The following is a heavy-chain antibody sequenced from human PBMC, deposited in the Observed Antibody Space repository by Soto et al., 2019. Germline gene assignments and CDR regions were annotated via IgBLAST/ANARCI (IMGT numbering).Heavy chain of an antibody. CDR1: GYTFTVYY. CDR3: ARDLAKGGGSAGFDY. V-gene: IGHV1-2*02. CDR2: INPKSGGT. Sequence: QVQLVQSGAEVKKPGASVNVSCKASGYTFTVYYMHWVRQAPGQGLEWMGWINPKSGGTMYPQKFQGRVTRAWDTSMSTAHQALNRVGSDGTAVLYCARDLAKGGGSAGFDYWGQGTLVTVSS. J-gene: IGHJ4*02. D-gene: IGHD1-26*01.